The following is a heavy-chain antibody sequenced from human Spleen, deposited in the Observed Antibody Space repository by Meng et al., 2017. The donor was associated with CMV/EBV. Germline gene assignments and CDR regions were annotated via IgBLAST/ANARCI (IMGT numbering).Heavy chain of an antibody. CDR1: GFTFSRYG. J-gene: IGHJ3*02. CDR3: VKFFRWDQPDDAFDI. CDR2: IENDGSSK. Sequence: GGSLRLSCAASGFTFSRYGMDWVRQGPGKGLEWVTFIENDGSSKYYADSVKGRFTISRDNFKNTVHLQINSLRAEDTALYYCVKFFRWDQPDDAFDIWGHGTMVTVSS. V-gene: IGHV3-30*02. D-gene: IGHD1-26*01.